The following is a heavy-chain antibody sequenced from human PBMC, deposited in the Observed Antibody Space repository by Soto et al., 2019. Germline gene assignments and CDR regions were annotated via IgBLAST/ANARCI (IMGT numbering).Heavy chain of an antibody. CDR1: TFPFSTYW. Sequence: PGGSLRVSCAASTFPFSTYWMTWVRQAPGKGLEWVANIHRDEIEKYYMDSVKGRFTISRDNAKNSLYLQMTSLRAEDTAVYYCAGGNALDVWGQGTTVTVSS. V-gene: IGHV3-7*01. CDR2: IHRDEIEK. J-gene: IGHJ6*02. CDR3: AGGNALDV.